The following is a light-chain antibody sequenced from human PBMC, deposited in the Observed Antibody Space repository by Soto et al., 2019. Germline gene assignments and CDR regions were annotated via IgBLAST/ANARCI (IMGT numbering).Light chain of an antibody. CDR2: SAA. CDR3: QKLNVDPPFA. J-gene: IGKJ3*01. CDR1: QDIDSY. V-gene: IGKV1-9*01. Sequence: IQLTQSPSSLSASVGDRVTITCRSSQDIDSYLGWYQQIPGKAPKLLIYSAATLQSGVPPRFSGSGSGTEFTLTIRSLQPVDFATYFCQKLNVDPPFAFGPGTTVDI.